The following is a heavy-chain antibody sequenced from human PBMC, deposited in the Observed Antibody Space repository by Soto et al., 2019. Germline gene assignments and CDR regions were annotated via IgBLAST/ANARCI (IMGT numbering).Heavy chain of an antibody. V-gene: IGHV3-30*18. Sequence: GGSLRLSCAASGFTFSSYGMHWVRQAPGKGLEWVAVISYDGSNKYYADSVKGRFTISRDNSKNTLYLQMNSLRAEDTAVYYCAKDSSGSYYTQFDPWGQGSLVTVSS. CDR1: GFTFSSYG. CDR3: AKDSSGSYYTQFDP. CDR2: ISYDGSNK. J-gene: IGHJ5*02. D-gene: IGHD1-26*01.